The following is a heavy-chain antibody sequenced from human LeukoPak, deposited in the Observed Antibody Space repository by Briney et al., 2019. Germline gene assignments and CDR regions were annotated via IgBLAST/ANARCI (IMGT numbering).Heavy chain of an antibody. CDR3: ARVKRFGEGGDY. D-gene: IGHD3-10*01. CDR2: ISSSSYI. CDR1: GFTFSSYS. Sequence: GGSLRLSCAASGFTFSSYSMNWVRQAPGKGLEWVSSISSSSYIYYADSVKGRFTISRDNAKNSLYLQMNSLRAEDTAVYYCARVKRFGEGGDYWGQGTLVTVSS. J-gene: IGHJ4*02. V-gene: IGHV3-21*01.